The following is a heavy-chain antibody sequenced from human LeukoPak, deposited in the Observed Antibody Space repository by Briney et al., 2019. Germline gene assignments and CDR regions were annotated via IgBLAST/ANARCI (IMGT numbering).Heavy chain of an antibody. J-gene: IGHJ4*02. Sequence: PGGSLRLSCAASGFIFSSYAVTWVRQAPGRGVEWVSTISDSGAYTYYAASVKGRFTISRDNSKNRLYMQMNSRRAEDTAVYYCAKYTSGWYEDYWGQGTLVTVSS. D-gene: IGHD6-13*01. CDR3: AKYTSGWYEDY. CDR1: GFIFSSYA. CDR2: ISDSGAYT. V-gene: IGHV3-23*01.